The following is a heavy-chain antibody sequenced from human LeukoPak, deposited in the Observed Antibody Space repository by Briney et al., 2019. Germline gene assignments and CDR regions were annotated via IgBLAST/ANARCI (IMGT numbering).Heavy chain of an antibody. Sequence: GGSLRLSCAASGFTFSSYWMSWVRQAPGKGLEWVANIKQDGSEKYYVDSVKGRFTISRDNAKNSLYLQMNSLRAEDTAIYYCARFSAVGTPFFDYWGQGTLVTVSS. J-gene: IGHJ4*02. D-gene: IGHD6-13*01. CDR3: ARFSAVGTPFFDY. CDR1: GFTFSSYW. CDR2: IKQDGSEK. V-gene: IGHV3-7*01.